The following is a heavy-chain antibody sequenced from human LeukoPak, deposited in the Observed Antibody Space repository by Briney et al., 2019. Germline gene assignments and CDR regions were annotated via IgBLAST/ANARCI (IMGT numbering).Heavy chain of an antibody. Sequence: GGSLRLSCAASGFTFTNYWMTWVRQAPGKGLEFVANINQDESVKNYVDSVKGRFTISRDSAENSLHLQMNSLRVEDTAVYYCARDPGSSAFDYWGQGTLVTVSS. CDR1: GFTFTNYW. V-gene: IGHV3-7*01. CDR2: INQDESVK. J-gene: IGHJ4*02. D-gene: IGHD5/OR15-5a*01. CDR3: ARDPGSSAFDY.